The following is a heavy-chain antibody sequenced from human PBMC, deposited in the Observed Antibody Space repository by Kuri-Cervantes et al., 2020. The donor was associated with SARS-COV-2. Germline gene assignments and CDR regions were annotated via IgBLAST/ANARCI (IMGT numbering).Heavy chain of an antibody. D-gene: IGHD3-16*01. V-gene: IGHV3-33*08. J-gene: IGHJ6*03. CDR2: IWYDGENE. CDR1: GFTFSNYV. CDR3: ARGAANYYYMDV. Sequence: GGSLRLSCAVSGFTFSNYVIHWVRQAPGKGLEWVAVIWYDGENEYYAGSVKGRLTISRDNSKNTVSLHMNSLRAEDTAMYYCARGAANYYYMDVWGKGTTVTVSS.